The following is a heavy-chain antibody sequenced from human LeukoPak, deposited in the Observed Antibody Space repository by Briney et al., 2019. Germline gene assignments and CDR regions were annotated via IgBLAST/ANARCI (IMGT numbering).Heavy chain of an antibody. D-gene: IGHD1-14*01. V-gene: IGHV3-53*01. CDR1: CRRIIKK. CDR3: ARRPGN. Sequence: GGSLRLSCVDLGCRRIIKKKSWVRQAPGKGLECVSLIYSGGAIRYADSVKGRFTVSRDSSKNTLFLQMNDLTVEDTARYYCARRPGNWGQGILVTVSS. J-gene: IGHJ4*02. CDR2: IYSGGAI.